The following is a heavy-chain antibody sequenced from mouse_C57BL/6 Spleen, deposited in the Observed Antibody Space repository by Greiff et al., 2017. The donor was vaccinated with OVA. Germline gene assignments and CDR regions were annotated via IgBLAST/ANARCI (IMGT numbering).Heavy chain of an antibody. Sequence: QVQLQQPGAELVRPGASVKLSCKASGYTFTSYWMQWVKQRPGHGLEWIGEIDPSDSYTNYTPKFKGKATLTVDTSSSTAYMQLSSLTSEDSAVYYCARKKGIYDYDDDWGQGTTLTVSS. CDR1: GYTFTSYW. D-gene: IGHD2-4*01. J-gene: IGHJ2*01. CDR2: IDPSDSYT. V-gene: IGHV1-50*01. CDR3: ARKKGIYDYDDD.